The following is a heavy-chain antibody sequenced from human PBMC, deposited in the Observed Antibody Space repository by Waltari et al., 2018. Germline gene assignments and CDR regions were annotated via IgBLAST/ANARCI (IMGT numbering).Heavy chain of an antibody. CDR3: ASPPRAVVVVPAAMNY. Sequence: QVQLVESGGGVVQPGRSLRLSCAASGFTFSSYAIHWVRQAPGKGLEWVAVISYDGSNKYYADSVKGRFTISRDNSKNTLYLQMNSLRAEDTAVYYCASPPRAVVVVPAAMNYWGQGTLVTVSS. CDR1: GFTFSSYA. J-gene: IGHJ4*02. CDR2: ISYDGSNK. V-gene: IGHV3-30*01. D-gene: IGHD2-2*01.